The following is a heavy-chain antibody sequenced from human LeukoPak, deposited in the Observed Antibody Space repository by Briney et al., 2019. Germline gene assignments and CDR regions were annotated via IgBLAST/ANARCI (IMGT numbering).Heavy chain of an antibody. Sequence: PGGSLRLSCAASGFTFSSYSMNWVRQAPGKGLEWVSSISSSSSYIYYADSVKGRFTISRDNAKNSLYLQMNSLRAEDTAVYYCARFSVVDALAYCGGDCYYNWGQGTLVTVSS. CDR2: ISSSSSYI. J-gene: IGHJ4*02. CDR1: GFTFSSYS. D-gene: IGHD2-21*02. V-gene: IGHV3-21*01. CDR3: ARFSVVDALAYCGGDCYYN.